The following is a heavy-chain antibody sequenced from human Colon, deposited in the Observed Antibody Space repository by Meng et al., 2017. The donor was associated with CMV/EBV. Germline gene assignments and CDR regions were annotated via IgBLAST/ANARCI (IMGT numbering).Heavy chain of an antibody. V-gene: IGHV1-2*02. CDR1: GYTFTNYY. D-gene: IGHD6-25*01. CDR3: AREGMSTPSSAAS. J-gene: IGHJ5*02. Sequence: ASVKVSCKASGYTFTNYYMHWVRQAPGQGLEWMGWIDPNSGDTNVAQNFQGRVSMTRDTSTTTAHMELTSLTSDDTALYYCAREGMSTPSSAASWGQGTLVTVSS. CDR2: IDPNSGDT.